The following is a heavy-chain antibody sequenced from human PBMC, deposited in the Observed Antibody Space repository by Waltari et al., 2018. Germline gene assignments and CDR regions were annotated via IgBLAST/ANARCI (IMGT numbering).Heavy chain of an antibody. V-gene: IGHV3-21*01. Sequence: EVQLVESGGGLVKPGGSLGLACAAPGLSFRTTCMNLVRQAPGKGLEWVASISSSSSYIYYADSVKGRFTISRDNAKNSLYLQMNSLRADDTAVYYCARDLEDYVWGSPTESFDYWGQGTLVTVSS. CDR3: ARDLEDYVWGSPTESFDY. D-gene: IGHD3-16*01. CDR1: GLSFRTTC. CDR2: ISSSSSYI. J-gene: IGHJ4*02.